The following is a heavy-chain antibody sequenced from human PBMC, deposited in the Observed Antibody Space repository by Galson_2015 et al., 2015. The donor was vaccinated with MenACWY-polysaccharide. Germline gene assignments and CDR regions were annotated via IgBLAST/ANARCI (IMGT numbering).Heavy chain of an antibody. Sequence: SLRLSCAASGLIFDDHGMSWVRQAPGKGLEWVSGISWNGAGTGYADSVKGRFTISRDNAKNSLYLQMNSLRAEDTALYYCAGGDSSGWYFYYWGQGTLVTVSS. CDR1: GLIFDDHG. CDR2: ISWNGAGT. CDR3: AGGDSSGWYFYY. D-gene: IGHD6-19*01. V-gene: IGHV3-20*04. J-gene: IGHJ4*02.